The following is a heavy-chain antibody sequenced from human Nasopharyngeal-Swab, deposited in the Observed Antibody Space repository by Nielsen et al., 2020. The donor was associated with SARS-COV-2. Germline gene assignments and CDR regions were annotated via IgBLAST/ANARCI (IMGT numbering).Heavy chain of an antibody. V-gene: IGHV1-18*04. CDR3: ARGRGLNWATDYYYYMDV. J-gene: IGHJ6*03. D-gene: IGHD5-12*01. CDR2: ISAYNGNT. Sequence: ASVKVSCKASGYTFTSYGISWVRQAPGQGLEWMGWISAYNGNTNYAQKLQGRVTMTTDTSTSTAYMELRSLRSDDTAVYYCARGRGLNWATDYYYYMDVWGKGTTVTVSS. CDR1: GYTFTSYG.